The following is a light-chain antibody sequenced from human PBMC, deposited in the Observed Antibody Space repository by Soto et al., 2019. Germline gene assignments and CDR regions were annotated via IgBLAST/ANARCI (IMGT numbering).Light chain of an antibody. CDR3: QQSYSTPWT. J-gene: IGKJ1*01. CDR1: QYIGDF. Sequence: DIQMTQSPCSLSAFVGARVTITWLASQYIGDFLNWDQQTPGKAPKLLIFGASNLHIGVPSRFSGSGSGTDFTLTISSLQPEDFATYYCQQSYSTPWTFGQGTKVDI. V-gene: IGKV1-39*01. CDR2: GAS.